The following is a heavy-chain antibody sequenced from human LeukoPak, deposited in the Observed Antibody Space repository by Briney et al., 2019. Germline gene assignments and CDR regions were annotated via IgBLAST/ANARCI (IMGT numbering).Heavy chain of an antibody. D-gene: IGHD3-3*01. J-gene: IGHJ4*02. CDR3: AAGVALDY. CDR2: ISKSGTTV. V-gene: IGHV3-11*01. Sequence: SGGSLRLSGAASGLNFSVYYMTWIRQAPGNGLEWLSHISKSGTTVYYADSVKGRFTISRDSAKNSLYLHMNSLRAEDTAVYYCAAGVALDYWGQGALVTVSS. CDR1: GLNFSVYY.